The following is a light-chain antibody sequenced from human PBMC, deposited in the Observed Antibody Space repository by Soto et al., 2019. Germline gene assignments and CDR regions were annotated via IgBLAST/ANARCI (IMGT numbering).Light chain of an antibody. CDR1: SSNIGSNT. V-gene: IGLV1-44*01. CDR2: TND. CDR3: AAWDDSLNAPV. J-gene: IGLJ3*02. Sequence: QPVLTQPPSASGTPGQRVTISCSGSSSNIGSNTVTWCHHLPGTAPKVLIYTNDQRPSGVPDRFSGSKSGTSASLAISGLQSEDEAEYYCAAWDDSLNAPVFGGGTKLTVL.